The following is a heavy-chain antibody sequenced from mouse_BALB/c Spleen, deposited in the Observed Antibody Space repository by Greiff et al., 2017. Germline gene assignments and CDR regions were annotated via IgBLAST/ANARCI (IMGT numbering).Heavy chain of an antibody. D-gene: IGHD1-1*01. Sequence: VQLVESGPGLVAPSQSLSITCTVSGFSLTSYGVHWVRQPPGKGLEWLGVIWAGGSTNYNSALMSRLSISKDNSKSQVFLKMNSLQTDDTAMYYCARDPHYYGSSYPYAMDYWGQGTSVTVSS. CDR1: GFSLTSYG. V-gene: IGHV2-9*02. J-gene: IGHJ4*01. CDR3: ARDPHYYGSSYPYAMDY. CDR2: IWAGGST.